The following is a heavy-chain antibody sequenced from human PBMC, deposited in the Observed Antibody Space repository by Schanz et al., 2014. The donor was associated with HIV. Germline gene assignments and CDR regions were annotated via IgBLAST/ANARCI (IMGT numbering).Heavy chain of an antibody. J-gene: IGHJ6*02. Sequence: VQLVESGGGVVQPGRSLRLSCAASGFTFSSYAMSWVRQAPGKGLEWVSSISRTGGSTYYADSVKGRFTISRVNSKNTLYLQMNSLRAEDTAIYYCAKTSITLGMDVWGQGTTVTVSS. CDR2: ISRTGGST. CDR3: AKTSITLGMDV. D-gene: IGHD1-20*01. V-gene: IGHV3-23*04. CDR1: GFTFSSYA.